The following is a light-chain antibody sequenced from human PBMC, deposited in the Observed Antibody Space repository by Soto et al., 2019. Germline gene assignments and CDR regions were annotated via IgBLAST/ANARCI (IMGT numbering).Light chain of an antibody. Sequence: QSVLTQPASVSGSPGQSITISCTGTSSDDSGNNYVSWYQQHPRNAPKLIIYDVINRPSGISNRFSGSKSGNTAALTIFCLQVEDDADYYCSSYTSSSSLYVFGTGTKVTV. CDR1: SSDDSGNNY. J-gene: IGLJ1*01. CDR3: SSYTSSSSLYV. V-gene: IGLV2-14*01. CDR2: DVI.